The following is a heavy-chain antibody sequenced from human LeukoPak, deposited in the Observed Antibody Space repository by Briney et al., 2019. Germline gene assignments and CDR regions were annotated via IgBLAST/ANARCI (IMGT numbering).Heavy chain of an antibody. J-gene: IGHJ6*02. CDR3: ARQPRAGYSYGYVYYYYGMDV. Sequence: SETLSLTCAVYGTSFSRYYWSWIRQTPGRGLEWIGEIDHIGRASYHPSLKSRATISVDTSKNQFSLTLKSVTAADTAVYYCARQPRAGYSYGYVYYYYGMDVWGQGP. CDR1: GTSFSRYY. CDR2: IDHIGRA. D-gene: IGHD5-18*01. V-gene: IGHV4-34*01.